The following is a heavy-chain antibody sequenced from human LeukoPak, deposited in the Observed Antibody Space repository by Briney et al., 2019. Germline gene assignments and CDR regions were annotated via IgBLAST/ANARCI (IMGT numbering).Heavy chain of an antibody. CDR1: GGSISSYY. CDR3: ARDMGSSSDY. CDR2: IYHSGST. D-gene: IGHD6-6*01. J-gene: IGHJ4*01. Sequence: PSETLSLTCTVSGGSISSYYWSWIRQPPGKGLEWIGYIYHSGSTYYNPSLKSRVTISVDRSKNQFSLKLSSVTAADTAVYYCARDMGSSSDYWGQGTLVTVSS. V-gene: IGHV4-59*12.